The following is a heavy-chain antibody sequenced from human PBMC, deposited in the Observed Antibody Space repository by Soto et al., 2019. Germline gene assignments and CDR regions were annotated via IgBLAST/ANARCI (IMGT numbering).Heavy chain of an antibody. V-gene: IGHV3-23*01. D-gene: IGHD2-2*01. CDR1: GFTFSSYA. J-gene: IGHJ4*02. CDR3: AKAGIVVVPAATDY. Sequence: GGSLRLSCAASGFTFSSYAMSWVRQAPGKGLEWVSAISGSGGGTYYADSVKGRFTISRDNSKNTLYLQMNSLRAEDTAVYYCAKAGIVVVPAATDYWGQGTLVTVSS. CDR2: ISGSGGGT.